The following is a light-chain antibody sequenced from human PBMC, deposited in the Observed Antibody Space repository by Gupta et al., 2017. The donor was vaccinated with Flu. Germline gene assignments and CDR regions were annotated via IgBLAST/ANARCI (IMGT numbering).Light chain of an antibody. J-gene: IGLJ3*02. V-gene: IGLV7-43*01. CDR2: GAT. Sequence: STEAVTSGYAPNWFQQKPGHAPRTLIFGATYKRTRTPARFSGSLLGGKAALTLSGVQHEDEADYYCRLYCAGTWVFGGGTKLTVL. CDR1: TEAVTSGYA. CDR3: RLYCAGTWV.